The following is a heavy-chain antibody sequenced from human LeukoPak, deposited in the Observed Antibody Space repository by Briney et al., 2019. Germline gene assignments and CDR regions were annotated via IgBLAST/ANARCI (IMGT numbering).Heavy chain of an antibody. V-gene: IGHV4-59*01. CDR2: IYYSGST. CDR1: GGSISSYY. Sequence: SETLSLTCTVSGGSISSYYWSWIRQPPGKGLEWIGYIYYSGSTNYNPSLKSRVTISVDTSKNQFSLKLSSVTAADTAVYYCARRKGDTYYYDSSGYRYYFDYRGQGTLVTVSS. D-gene: IGHD3-22*01. J-gene: IGHJ4*02. CDR3: ARRKGDTYYYDSSGYRYYFDY.